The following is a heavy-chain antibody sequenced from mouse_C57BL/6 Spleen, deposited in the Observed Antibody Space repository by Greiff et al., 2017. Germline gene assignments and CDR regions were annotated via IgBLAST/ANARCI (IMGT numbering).Heavy chain of an antibody. Sequence: VQLQASGAELVRPGTSVKVSCKASGYAFTNYLIEWVKQRPGQGLEWIGVLNPGSGGTNYNEKFKGKATLTADKSSSTAYMQLSSLKSEDSAVYFCARGHYDYGFAYWGQGTLVTVSA. D-gene: IGHD2-4*01. V-gene: IGHV1-54*01. J-gene: IGHJ3*01. CDR3: ARGHYDYGFAY. CDR2: LNPGSGGT. CDR1: GYAFTNYL.